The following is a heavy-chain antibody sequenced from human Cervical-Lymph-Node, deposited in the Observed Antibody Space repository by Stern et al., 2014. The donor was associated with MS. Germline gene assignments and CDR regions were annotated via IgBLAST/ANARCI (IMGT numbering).Heavy chain of an antibody. CDR2: IIPILGIG. J-gene: IGHJ6*02. V-gene: IGHV1-69*09. CDR3: ARDSIPVYTNYGYYYYGMDV. D-gene: IGHD4-11*01. CDR1: GGTFSSYA. Sequence: QLVQSGAEVKKPGSSVKVSCKASGGTFSSYAISWVRQAPGQGLEWMGRIIPILGIGNYAQKFQGRVTITADKSTSTAYMELSSLISEDTAVYYCARDSIPVYTNYGYYYYGMDVWGQGTTVTVSS.